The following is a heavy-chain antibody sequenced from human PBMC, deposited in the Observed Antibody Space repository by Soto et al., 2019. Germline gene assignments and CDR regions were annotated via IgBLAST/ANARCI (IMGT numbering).Heavy chain of an antibody. Sequence: QLQLQESGPGLVKPSETLSLTCTVSSGSISSTIYSWDWIRQPPGKGLEWIGSIFYSGSTYYNPSLKSRVTISVDTSKNQFSLTLTSVTAADTAVSYCARQCRGVTCHWFVPWGQGTLVTVSS. CDR2: IFYSGST. CDR3: ARQCRGVTCHWFVP. D-gene: IGHD2-15*01. CDR1: SGSISSTIYS. J-gene: IGHJ5*02. V-gene: IGHV4-39*01.